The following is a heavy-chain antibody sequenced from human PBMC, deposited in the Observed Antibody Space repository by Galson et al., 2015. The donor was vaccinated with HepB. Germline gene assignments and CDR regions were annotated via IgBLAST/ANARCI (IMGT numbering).Heavy chain of an antibody. D-gene: IGHD6-19*01. CDR1: GFTFADYA. Sequence: SLRLSCAASGFTFADYAMSWVRQAPGKGLEWVSTINDNSVGTYYAGSVKGRFTFSRDNSKNTLYLQMNTLRAEDTAVYYCAKSGERAVVGTYYFDSWGQGTQVTVSS. J-gene: IGHJ4*02. CDR2: INDNSVGT. V-gene: IGHV3-23*01. CDR3: AKSGERAVVGTYYFDS.